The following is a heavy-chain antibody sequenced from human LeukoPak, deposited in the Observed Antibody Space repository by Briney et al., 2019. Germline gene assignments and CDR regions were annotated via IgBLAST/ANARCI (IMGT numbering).Heavy chain of an antibody. CDR3: ARLRFDSYYFDY. J-gene: IGHJ4*02. Sequence: GGSLRLSCAASGFTVSSNYMSWVRQAPVKVLEWVSVIYRGGSTYYADSVKGRFTISRHNSKNTLYLQMNSLRAEDTAVYYCARLRFDSYYFDYWGQGTLVTVSS. D-gene: IGHD3-3*01. V-gene: IGHV3-53*04. CDR1: GFTVSSNY. CDR2: IYRGGST.